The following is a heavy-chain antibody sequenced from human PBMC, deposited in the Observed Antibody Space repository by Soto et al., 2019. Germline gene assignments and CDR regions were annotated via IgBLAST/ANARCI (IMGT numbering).Heavy chain of an antibody. D-gene: IGHD2-2*01. V-gene: IGHV1-18*04. CDR1: GCTFTTYG. CDR2: VSPYNGDT. Sequence: GASVKVSCKASGCTFTTYGINWVRQAPGQGLEWMGWVSPYNGDTSYAQKVQGRVTMTTDTSTRTAYLELRSLRSDDTAVYYCAREVGHMDVWGQGTTVTVSS. J-gene: IGHJ6*02. CDR3: AREVGHMDV.